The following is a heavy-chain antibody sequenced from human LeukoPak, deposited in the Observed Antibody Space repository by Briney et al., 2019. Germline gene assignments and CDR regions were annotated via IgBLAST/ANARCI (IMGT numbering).Heavy chain of an antibody. V-gene: IGHV4-59*01. J-gene: IGHJ4*02. Sequence: PSETLSLTCSVSGGSISSSYCSSIRQPPGKGLEWIGYIYYSGSTNYNPSLKSRVTISVDTSNNHFSLKLSSVTAADTAVYYCARQGGSYYSWIPYYFDYWGQRTLVTVSS. CDR3: ARQGGSYYSWIPYYFDY. CDR2: IYYSGST. D-gene: IGHD1-26*01. CDR1: GGSISSSY.